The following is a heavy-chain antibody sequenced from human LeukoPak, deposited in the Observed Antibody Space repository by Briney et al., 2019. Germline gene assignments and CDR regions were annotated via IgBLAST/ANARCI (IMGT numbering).Heavy chain of an antibody. J-gene: IGHJ4*02. CDR1: GFTFSSYG. V-gene: IGHV3-33*06. CDR2: IWYDGSNK. CDR3: AKETRFGNFD. Sequence: PGRSLRLSCAASGFTFSSYGMHWVRQAPGKGLEWVAVIWYDGSNKYYADSVKGRFTISGDNSKNTLYLQMNSLRAEDTAVYYCAKETRFGNFDWGQGTLVTVSS. D-gene: IGHD3-10*01.